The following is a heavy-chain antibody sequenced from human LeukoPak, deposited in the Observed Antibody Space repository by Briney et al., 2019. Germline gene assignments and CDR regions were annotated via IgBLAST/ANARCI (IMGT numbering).Heavy chain of an antibody. V-gene: IGHV3-7*01. CDR3: ARVRSNYYDSGGYYYRPYDWFDP. D-gene: IGHD3-22*01. Sequence: GGSLRLSCAGSGFTFSSYWMSWVRQAPGKGLEWVANIKQDGSEKYYVDSVKGRFTISRDNAKNSLYLQMNSLRAEDTAVYYCARVRSNYYDSGGYYYRPYDWFDPWGQGTLVTVSS. CDR1: GFTFSSYW. J-gene: IGHJ5*02. CDR2: IKQDGSEK.